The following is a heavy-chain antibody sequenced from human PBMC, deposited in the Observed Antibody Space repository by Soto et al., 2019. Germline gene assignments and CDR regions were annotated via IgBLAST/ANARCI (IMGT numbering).Heavy chain of an antibody. CDR1: GFTVSSNY. CDR2: IYSGGST. Sequence: PGGSLRLSCAASGFTVSSNYMSWVRQAPGKGLEWVSVIYSGGSTYYADSVKGRFTISRDNSKYTLYLQMNSLRAEDTAVYYCAREWWAPVRRDDAFDIWGQGTTVTVSS. CDR3: AREWWAPVRRDDAFDI. D-gene: IGHD2-15*01. V-gene: IGHV3-66*01. J-gene: IGHJ3*02.